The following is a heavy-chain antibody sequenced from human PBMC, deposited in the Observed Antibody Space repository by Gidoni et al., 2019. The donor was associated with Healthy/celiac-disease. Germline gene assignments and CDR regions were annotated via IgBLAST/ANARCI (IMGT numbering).Heavy chain of an antibody. J-gene: IGHJ2*01. CDR3: ARGNIVVVPAADNRTVGFDL. D-gene: IGHD2-2*01. Sequence: QVQLVQSGAEVKKPGSSVKVSCKASGGTFSRYAISWVRPDPGQGLEWMGGIIPIVGTANYAQKFQGRVTITADESTSTAYMELSSLRSEDTAVYYCARGNIVVVPAADNRTVGFDLWGRGTLVTVSS. CDR2: IIPIVGTA. CDR1: GGTFSRYA. V-gene: IGHV1-69*01.